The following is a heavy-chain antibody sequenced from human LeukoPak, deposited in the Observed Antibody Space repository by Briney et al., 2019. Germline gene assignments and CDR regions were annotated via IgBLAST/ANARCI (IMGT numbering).Heavy chain of an antibody. V-gene: IGHV4-34*01. Sequence: SETLSLTCAVYGGSFSNYYWTWIRQPPGKGLEWIGEINHSGSTRYNPSLKSRVTISVDTSKNQFSLKLSSVTAADTAVYYCARRGSSSWYANWFDPWGQGTLVTVSS. J-gene: IGHJ5*02. CDR2: INHSGST. CDR3: ARRGSSSWYANWFDP. CDR1: GGSFSNYY. D-gene: IGHD6-13*01.